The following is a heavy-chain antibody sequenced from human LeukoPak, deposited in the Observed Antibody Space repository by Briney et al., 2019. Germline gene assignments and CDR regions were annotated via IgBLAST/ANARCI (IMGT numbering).Heavy chain of an antibody. CDR1: GNTFTCYG. CDR2: ISAYNGNT. D-gene: IGHD3-22*01. CDR3: ARGTYDSSGYYFDY. V-gene: IGHV1-18*01. Sequence: APVKFSCPASGNTFTCYGISWVRQATAQGLDWIGWISAYNGNTNYAQKLQGRVTMTTDTSTSTAYMELRSLRSDDTAVYYCARGTYDSSGYYFDYWGQGTLVTVSS. J-gene: IGHJ4*02.